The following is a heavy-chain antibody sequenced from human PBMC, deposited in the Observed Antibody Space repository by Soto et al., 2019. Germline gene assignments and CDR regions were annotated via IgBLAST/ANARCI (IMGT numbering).Heavy chain of an antibody. CDR3: ARDEEDANLMIVVLPGDY. Sequence: QVQLVQSGGEVKEPGASVKVSCKASGYRFSRYGINWVRQAPGQGLEWMGWVSTYDGNTRYAQKFQGRITMTTDTSTNTVYLELRSLTSDDTAVYYCARDEEDANLMIVVLPGDYWGQGTLVSVSS. D-gene: IGHD2-21*01. CDR1: GYRFSRYG. CDR2: VSTYDGNT. J-gene: IGHJ4*02. V-gene: IGHV1-18*01.